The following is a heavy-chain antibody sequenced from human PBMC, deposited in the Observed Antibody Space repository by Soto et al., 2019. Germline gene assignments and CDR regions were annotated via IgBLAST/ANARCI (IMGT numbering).Heavy chain of an antibody. CDR2: IKYDGTST. Sequence: EVQLVESGGGLVQPGGSLRLSCAASGFIFSDHWIHWVRQAPGKGLVWVSRIKYDGTSTSYADSVQGRFTISRDNARNTVYLQMNSLRAEDTAVYYCARGIKNYYGVDVWGQGTTVTVSS. J-gene: IGHJ6*02. D-gene: IGHD2-15*01. CDR3: ARGIKNYYGVDV. CDR1: GFIFSDHW. V-gene: IGHV3-74*01.